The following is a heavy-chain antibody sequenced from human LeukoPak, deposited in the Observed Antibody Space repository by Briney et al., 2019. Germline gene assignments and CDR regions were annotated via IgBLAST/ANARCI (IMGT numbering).Heavy chain of an antibody. D-gene: IGHD3-10*01. CDR1: GYSFTSYW. V-gene: IGHV5-51*01. J-gene: IGHJ4*02. CDR2: IYPGDSDT. CDR3: AGGGLSYGSGQALVY. Sequence: GESLQISCTGSGYSFTSYWIGWVRQMPGKGLEWMGIIYPGDSDTRYSPSFQGQVTISADKSISTAYLQWSSLKASDTAMYYCAGGGLSYGSGQALVYWGRGTLVTVSS.